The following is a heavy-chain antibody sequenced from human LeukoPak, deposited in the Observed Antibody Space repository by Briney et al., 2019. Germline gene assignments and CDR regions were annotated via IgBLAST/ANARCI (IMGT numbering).Heavy chain of an antibody. CDR3: AREDSSGLDY. CDR1: GFTFITYW. J-gene: IGHJ4*02. CDR2: IKQDGSEK. Sequence: GGSLRLSCAASGFTFITYWMSWVRQAPGKGLEWVANIKQDGSEKYYVDSVKGRFTISRDNAKNSLYLQMNSLRAEDTAIYYCAREDSSGLDYWGQGTLVTVSS. D-gene: IGHD6-19*01. V-gene: IGHV3-7*01.